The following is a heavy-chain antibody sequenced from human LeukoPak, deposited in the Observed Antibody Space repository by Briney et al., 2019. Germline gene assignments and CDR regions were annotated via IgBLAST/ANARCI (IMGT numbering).Heavy chain of an antibody. Sequence: GGSLRLSCTASGFTVSSNYMTWVRQAPGKGLECVSLIHSGGTTDYADSVKGRFTISRDSSKNMLYLQMNSLRVEDTAVYYCAAKWLLRRYWGQGTLVTVSS. CDR3: AAKWLLRRY. V-gene: IGHV3-66*01. J-gene: IGHJ4*02. CDR2: IHSGGTT. D-gene: IGHD3-22*01. CDR1: GFTVSSNY.